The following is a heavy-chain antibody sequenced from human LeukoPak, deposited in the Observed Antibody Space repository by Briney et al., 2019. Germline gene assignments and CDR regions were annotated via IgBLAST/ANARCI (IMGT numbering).Heavy chain of an antibody. CDR3: ARDPSPYGSNTEPAFDI. V-gene: IGHV1-46*01. CDR2: INPSGGST. J-gene: IGHJ3*02. Sequence: ASVKVSCKASGYTFTSYYMHWVRQAPGQGLEWMGIINPSGGSTSYAQKFQGRVTMTRDTSTSTVYMELSSLRSEDTAVYYCARDPSPYGSNTEPAFDIWGQGTMVTVSS. D-gene: IGHD3-10*01. CDR1: GYTFTSYY.